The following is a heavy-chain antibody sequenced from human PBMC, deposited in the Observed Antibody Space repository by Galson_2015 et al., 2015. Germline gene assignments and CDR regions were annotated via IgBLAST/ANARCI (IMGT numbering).Heavy chain of an antibody. J-gene: IGHJ4*02. CDR1: GFTFSSYA. V-gene: IGHV3-30*01. D-gene: IGHD4-17*01. Sequence: SLRLSCAASGFTFSSYAMYWVRQAPGKGLEWVAVISYDGSNKYYADSVKGRFTISRDNSKNTLYLQMNSLRAEDTAVYYCARDPDYGDYGSLDYWGQGTLVTVSS. CDR3: ARDPDYGDYGSLDY. CDR2: ISYDGSNK.